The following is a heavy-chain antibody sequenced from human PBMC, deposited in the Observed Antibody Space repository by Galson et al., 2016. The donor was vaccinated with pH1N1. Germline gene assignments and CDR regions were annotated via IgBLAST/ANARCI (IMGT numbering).Heavy chain of an antibody. CDR2: IYPGDSDT. D-gene: IGHD2-2*01. J-gene: IGHJ6*03. V-gene: IGHV5-51*01. CDR3: ARLGIPATIDYHYYMDV. Sequence: QSGAEVKKPGGSLKISCKGTGYSFSTYWIAWVRQMPGEGLEWMGIIYPGDSDTRYSPSFQGQVTISADKSISAAYLQWSSLQASDTAMYFCARLGIPATIDYHYYMDVWGKGTTVTVSS. CDR1: GYSFSTYW.